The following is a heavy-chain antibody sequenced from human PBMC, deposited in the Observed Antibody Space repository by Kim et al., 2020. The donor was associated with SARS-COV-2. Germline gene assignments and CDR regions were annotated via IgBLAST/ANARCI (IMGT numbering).Heavy chain of an antibody. CDR1: GFTFDDYA. CDR2: ISWNSGSI. CDR3: AKGSGWLFDY. J-gene: IGHJ4*02. V-gene: IGHV3-9*01. Sequence: GGSLRLSCAASGFTFDDYAMHWVRQAPGKGLEWVSGISWNSGSIGYADSVKGRFTISRDNAKNSLYLQMNSLRAEDTALYYCAKGSGWLFDYWGQGTLVT. D-gene: IGHD6-19*01.